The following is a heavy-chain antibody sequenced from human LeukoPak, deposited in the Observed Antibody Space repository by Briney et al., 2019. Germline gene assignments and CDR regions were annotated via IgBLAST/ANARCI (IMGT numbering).Heavy chain of an antibody. Sequence: SETLSLTCTVSGGSYYWSWIRPPPGKGLEWIGFVYYSGNTNYNPSLKSRVTISLDTSKNQFSLKLRSVTTADTAVYYCARGRYQLDYWGQGTLVTVSS. CDR1: GGSYY. D-gene: IGHD2-2*01. V-gene: IGHV4-59*01. CDR2: VYYSGNT. CDR3: ARGRYQLDY. J-gene: IGHJ4*02.